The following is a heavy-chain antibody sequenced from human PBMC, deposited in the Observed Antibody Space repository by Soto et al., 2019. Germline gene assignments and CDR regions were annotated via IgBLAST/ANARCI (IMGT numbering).Heavy chain of an antibody. Sequence: GGSLRLSCAASGFTFSSYAMHWVRQAPGKGLEYVSAISSNGGSTYYANSVKGRFTISRDNSKNTLYLQMGSLRAEDMAVYYCARDAGGYSYGTIDYWGQGTLVTVSS. V-gene: IGHV3-64*01. CDR3: ARDAGGYSYGTIDY. D-gene: IGHD5-18*01. CDR2: ISSNGGST. J-gene: IGHJ4*02. CDR1: GFTFSSYA.